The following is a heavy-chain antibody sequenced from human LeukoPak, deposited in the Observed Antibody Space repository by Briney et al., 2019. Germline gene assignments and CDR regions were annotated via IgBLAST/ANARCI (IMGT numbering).Heavy chain of an antibody. CDR3: ARHEAYYYDSSGYPSIGYFDY. J-gene: IGHJ4*02. D-gene: IGHD3-22*01. CDR1: GGSISSSSYY. V-gene: IGHV4-39*01. Sequence: SETLSLTCTVSGGSISSSSYYWGWIRQPPGKGLEWIGRIYYSGSTYYNPSLKSRVTISVDTSKNQFSLKLSSVTAADTAVYYCARHEAYYYDSSGYPSIGYFDYWGQGTLVTVSS. CDR2: IYYSGST.